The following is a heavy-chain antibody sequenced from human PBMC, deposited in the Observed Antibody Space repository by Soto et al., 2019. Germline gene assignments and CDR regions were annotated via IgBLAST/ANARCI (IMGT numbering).Heavy chain of an antibody. CDR3: AKAKGSPGSYYFDY. J-gene: IGHJ4*02. V-gene: IGHV3-9*01. Sequence: EVQLVESGGGLVQPGRSLRLSCAASGFTFDDYAMHWVRQAPGKGLEWVSGISWNSGSIGYADSVKGRFTISRDNAKNSLYLQMNSLRAEDTALYYCAKAKGSPGSYYFDYWGQGTLVTVSS. CDR1: GFTFDDYA. D-gene: IGHD3-10*01. CDR2: ISWNSGSI.